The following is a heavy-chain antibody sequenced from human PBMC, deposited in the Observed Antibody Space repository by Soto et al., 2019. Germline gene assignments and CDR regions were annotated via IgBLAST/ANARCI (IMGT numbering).Heavy chain of an antibody. D-gene: IGHD3-3*01. J-gene: IGHJ4*02. Sequence: QVQLQESGPGLVKPSETLSLTCSVSGGSIGSYYWSWIRQPPGKGLAWIGYIYYSGSTNYTPSLKSRVSISVDTSKNQFSLKLSSVSAADTAVYYCARGGWRQIDYWGQGTLVTVSS. CDR3: ARGGWRQIDY. CDR2: IYYSGST. V-gene: IGHV4-59*08. CDR1: GGSIGSYY.